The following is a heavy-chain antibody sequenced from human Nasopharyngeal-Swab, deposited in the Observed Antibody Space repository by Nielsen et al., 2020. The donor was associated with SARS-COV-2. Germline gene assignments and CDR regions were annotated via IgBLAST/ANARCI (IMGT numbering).Heavy chain of an antibody. CDR2: INDNEDRL. D-gene: IGHD6-19*01. J-gene: IGHJ4*02. V-gene: IGHV3-64*04. Sequence: GESLKISCSASGFTFSIYAMHWVRQAPGKGLEYVSTINDNEDRLYYADSVKGRFTISRDNSRNTLYLQMNSLRAEDTAVYYCAREDIGSGWSTFDYWGQGTLVTVSS. CDR1: GFTFSIYA. CDR3: AREDIGSGWSTFDY.